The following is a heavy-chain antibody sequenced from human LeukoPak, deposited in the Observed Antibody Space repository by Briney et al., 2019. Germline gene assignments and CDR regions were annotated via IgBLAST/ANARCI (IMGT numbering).Heavy chain of an antibody. D-gene: IGHD3-16*01. J-gene: IGHJ3*02. V-gene: IGHV3-30-3*01. CDR1: GFDFGTYA. CDR3: ARQGLVQMVTFGEAHAFDI. Sequence: PGRSLRLSCVVSGFDFGTYALHWVRQPPGKGLEWVAVISYDGNNKDYADSVKGRFTVSRDNSKSTLYLQMNSLRVDDTAVYYCARQGLVQMVTFGEAHAFDIWGQGTMVTVSS. CDR2: ISYDGNNK.